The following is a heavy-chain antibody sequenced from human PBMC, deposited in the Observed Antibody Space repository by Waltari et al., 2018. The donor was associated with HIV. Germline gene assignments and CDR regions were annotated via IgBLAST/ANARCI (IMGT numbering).Heavy chain of an antibody. D-gene: IGHD3-10*01. Sequence: EMQLVQSGGGLVQPGRSLRLSCTASGFTLGHYAMSWLRQGPGRSLEWVGFIRIKANGATTEYAASVKGRFSISRDDSKSIVYLQMNSLKTEETAMYFCARGLGVLDYWGQGTLVTVSS. CDR3: ARGLGVLDY. CDR1: GFTLGHYA. J-gene: IGHJ4*02. V-gene: IGHV3-49*03. CDR2: IRIKANGATT.